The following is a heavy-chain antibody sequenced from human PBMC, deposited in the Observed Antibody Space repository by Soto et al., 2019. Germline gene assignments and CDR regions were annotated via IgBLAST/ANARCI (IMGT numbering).Heavy chain of an antibody. CDR1: GGTFNSYA. D-gene: IGHD2-15*01. Sequence: QVQLVQSGAEVKKPGSSVKVSCKVSGGTFNSYAISWVRQAPGQGLEWMGGIVPIFGTANYAQKFQGRVTITADRSTSTAYMELTRLTSEDTAVYYCARDSRPAVAPSTTAEFDCWGQGTLVTVSS. CDR2: IVPIFGTA. CDR3: ARDSRPAVAPSTTAEFDC. J-gene: IGHJ4*02. V-gene: IGHV1-69*06.